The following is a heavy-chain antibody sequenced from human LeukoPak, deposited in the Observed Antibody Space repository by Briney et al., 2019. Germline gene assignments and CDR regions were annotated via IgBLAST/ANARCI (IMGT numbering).Heavy chain of an antibody. Sequence: PSETLSLTCTVSGGSISSYYWSWIRQPPGKGLEWIGYIYYTGSTSYNPSLKSRVTISVDTSNNQFSLRLSSLTAADTAVYYCAREVGYCSSSSCYPWFDPWGQGSLVTVSS. D-gene: IGHD2-2*01. J-gene: IGHJ5*02. V-gene: IGHV4-59*01. CDR1: GGSISSYY. CDR3: AREVGYCSSSSCYPWFDP. CDR2: IYYTGST.